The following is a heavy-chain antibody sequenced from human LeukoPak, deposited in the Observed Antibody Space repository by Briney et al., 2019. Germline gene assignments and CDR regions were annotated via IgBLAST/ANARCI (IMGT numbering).Heavy chain of an antibody. CDR2: IHQSGNT. CDR3: ARFSEYYHSSVHYLDY. Sequence: SETLSLTCAVYDGSFSGYYWNWIRQPPGKGLEWIGEIHQSGNTNYNPPLKSRVTMSVDTSRNQFFLRLSSVTAADTAVYYCARFSEYYHSSVHYLDYWGQGTLVSVSS. J-gene: IGHJ4*02. V-gene: IGHV4-34*10. D-gene: IGHD3-22*01. CDR1: DGSFSGYY.